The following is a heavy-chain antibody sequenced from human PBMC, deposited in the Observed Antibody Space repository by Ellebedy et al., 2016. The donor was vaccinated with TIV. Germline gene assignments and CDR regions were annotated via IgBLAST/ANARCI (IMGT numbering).Heavy chain of an antibody. Sequence: GESLKISXQGSESRFSTYWIGWVRQMPGEGLEWMGIIFLRDSTTKYSPSFQGQVTISADTSINTAYLQWDSLTTSDTATYYCAGARNGDYSFDSWGQGTLVAVST. J-gene: IGHJ4*02. V-gene: IGHV5-51*01. CDR2: IFLRDSTT. D-gene: IGHD2-21*02. CDR3: AGARNGDYSFDS. CDR1: ESRFSTYW.